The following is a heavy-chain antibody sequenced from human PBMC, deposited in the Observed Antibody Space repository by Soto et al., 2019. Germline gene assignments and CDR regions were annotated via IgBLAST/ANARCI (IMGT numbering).Heavy chain of an antibody. D-gene: IGHD2-15*01. J-gene: IGHJ4*02. CDR2: ISGSGGTT. V-gene: IGHV3-23*01. CDR3: TKNDRYCSGTSCYVRMFDY. Sequence: LRLSCAASGFTFSSYAMSWVRQAPGKGLEWVSAISGSGGTTYYADSVKGRFTISRDNSRNMLSLQMNSLRAEDAALYYCTKNDRYCSGTSCYVRMFDYWGQGTLVTVSS. CDR1: GFTFSSYA.